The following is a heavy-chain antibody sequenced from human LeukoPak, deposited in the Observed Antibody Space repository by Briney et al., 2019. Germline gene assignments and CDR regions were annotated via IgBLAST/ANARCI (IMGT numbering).Heavy chain of an antibody. CDR2: TYYRSEWYN. J-gene: IGHJ5*02. Sequence: SQTLSLTCAISGDSVSSNSAAWNWTRQSPSRGLEWLGRTYYRSEWYNDYAVSVKSRITINPDTSKNQFSLQLNSVTPEDTAVYYCATSSSSWYFRFDPWGQGTLVTVSS. CDR1: GDSVSSNSAA. CDR3: ATSSSSWYFRFDP. D-gene: IGHD6-13*01. V-gene: IGHV6-1*01.